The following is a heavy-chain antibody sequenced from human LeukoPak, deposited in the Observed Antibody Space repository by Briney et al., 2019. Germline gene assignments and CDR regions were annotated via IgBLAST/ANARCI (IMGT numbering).Heavy chain of an antibody. Sequence: GSLRLSCAASGFTFSSYGMHRVRQAPGKGLEWVAFIRYDGSNKYYADSVKGRFTISRDNSKNTLYLQMNSLRAEDTAVYYCAKVGVWAFDIWGQGTMVTVSS. J-gene: IGHJ3*02. D-gene: IGHD3-16*01. CDR3: AKVGVWAFDI. V-gene: IGHV3-30*02. CDR1: GFTFSSYG. CDR2: IRYDGSNK.